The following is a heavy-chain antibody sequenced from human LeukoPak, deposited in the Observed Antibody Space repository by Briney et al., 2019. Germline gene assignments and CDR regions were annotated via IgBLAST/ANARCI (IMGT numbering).Heavy chain of an antibody. Sequence: PGGSLRLSCAACGFTFSSYSMSWVRDAPGKGRECGSAISGSGGSTYYADSVKGRFTTSRDNSKNTLYLQMNSLRAEDTAVYYCAKDRYSSSWYRADYWGQGTLVTVSS. CDR2: ISGSGGST. CDR3: AKDRYSSSWYRADY. D-gene: IGHD6-13*01. J-gene: IGHJ4*02. CDR1: GFTFSSYS. V-gene: IGHV3-23*01.